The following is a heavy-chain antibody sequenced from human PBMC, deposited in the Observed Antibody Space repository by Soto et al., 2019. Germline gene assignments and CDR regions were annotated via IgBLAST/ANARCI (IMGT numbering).Heavy chain of an antibody. D-gene: IGHD3-9*01. V-gene: IGHV1-2*04. Sequence: GASVKVSCKASGYTFSGYYIHWVRQAPGQGLEWMGWINPNNGGTNYAQRFQGWVTMTRDTSISTAYMELSRLKSDDTAMYYCARDLPPLGTTRYKLDYSGPGTLATVS. CDR1: GYTFSGYY. J-gene: IGHJ4*02. CDR3: ARDLPPLGTTRYKLDY. CDR2: INPNNGGT.